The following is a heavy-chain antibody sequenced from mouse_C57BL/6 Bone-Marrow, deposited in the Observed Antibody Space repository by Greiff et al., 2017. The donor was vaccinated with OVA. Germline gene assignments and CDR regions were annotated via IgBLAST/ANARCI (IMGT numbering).Heavy chain of an antibody. Sequence: VKLVESGAELVRPGASVTLSCKASGYTFTDYEMHWVKQTPVHGLEWIGAIDPETGGTACNQKFKGKAILTADKSSSTAYMELRSLTSEDSAVYYCTRGYSNYYAMDYWGQGTSVTVSS. CDR1: GYTFTDYE. V-gene: IGHV1-15*01. J-gene: IGHJ4*01. D-gene: IGHD2-5*01. CDR2: IDPETGGT. CDR3: TRGYSNYYAMDY.